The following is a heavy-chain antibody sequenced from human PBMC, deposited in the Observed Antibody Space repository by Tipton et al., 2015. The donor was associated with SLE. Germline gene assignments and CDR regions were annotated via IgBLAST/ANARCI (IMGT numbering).Heavy chain of an antibody. CDR1: GGSISSSSDY. CDR3: AREFLNPVTTVHYYFDL. J-gene: IGHJ2*01. Sequence: TLSLTCTVSGGSISSSSDYWGWIRQPPGQGLEWIGSIYDGGSTYYNPSLKSRVTISVDTSKNQFSLKLSSVTAADTAVYYCAREFLNPVTTVHYYFDLWGRGTLVTVSS. D-gene: IGHD4-11*01. CDR2: IYDGGST. V-gene: IGHV4-39*07.